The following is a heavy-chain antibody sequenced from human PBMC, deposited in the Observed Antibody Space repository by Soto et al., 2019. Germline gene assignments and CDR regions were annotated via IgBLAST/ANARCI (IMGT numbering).Heavy chain of an antibody. CDR2: TSPSGGAT. CDR3: AKEVEIGPTMIDY. V-gene: IGHV3-23*01. Sequence: EVQLLESGGGSVQPGGSLRLSCAASGFSFNKYAMSWVRQAPGRGLEWVSATSPSGGATYYADSVKGRFTISRDNSKNMVYLQLTSLRAEDTAVYYCAKEVEIGPTMIDYWGQGTLVTVSS. J-gene: IGHJ4*02. D-gene: IGHD2-21*01. CDR1: GFSFNKYA.